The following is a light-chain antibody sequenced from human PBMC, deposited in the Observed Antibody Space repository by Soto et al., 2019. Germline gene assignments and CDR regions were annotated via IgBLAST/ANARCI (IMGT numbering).Light chain of an antibody. CDR2: AAS. CDR1: QGFVTN. Sequence: EIVMTQSAASLSVSPGERASLXCRASQGFVTNFFWYQQKPGQAPRRLISAASTRATAVPGRLSGSGSGKDFTLIISSLEPEDFAVYHCQQYHNWPSWIFGQGTKVDIK. J-gene: IGKJ1*01. V-gene: IGKV3-15*01. CDR3: QQYHNWPSWI.